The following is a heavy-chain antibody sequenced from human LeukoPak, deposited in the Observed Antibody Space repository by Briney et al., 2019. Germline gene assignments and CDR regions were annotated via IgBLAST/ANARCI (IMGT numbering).Heavy chain of an antibody. V-gene: IGHV4-4*07. CDR1: GGSISSYY. CDR3: ARDGWNYVSGAFDI. J-gene: IGHJ3*02. Sequence: SETLSLTCTVSGGSISSYYWSWIRQPAGKGLEWIGRIYTSGSTNYNPSLKSRVTMSVDTSKNQFSLKLSSVTAADTAVYYCARDGWNYVSGAFDIWGQGTMVTVSS. CDR2: IYTSGST. D-gene: IGHD1-7*01.